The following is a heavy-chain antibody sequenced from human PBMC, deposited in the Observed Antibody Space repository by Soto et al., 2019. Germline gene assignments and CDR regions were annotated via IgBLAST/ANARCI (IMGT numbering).Heavy chain of an antibody. CDR2: ISWNSGSV. Sequence: EVQLVESGGGLVQPGRYLRLSCAASGFTFDHYAMHWVRQPPGKGLEWVSGISWNSGSVGYADSVKGRFTISRDNAKNSLYLQMSSLRAEDTALYYCAKAVGSYGNFDYWGQGTLVTVSS. CDR1: GFTFDHYA. CDR3: AKAVGSYGNFDY. V-gene: IGHV3-9*01. J-gene: IGHJ4*02. D-gene: IGHD5-18*01.